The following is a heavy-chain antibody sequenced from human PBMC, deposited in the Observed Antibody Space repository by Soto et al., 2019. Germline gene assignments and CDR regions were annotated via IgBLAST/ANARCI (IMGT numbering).Heavy chain of an antibody. Sequence: QVQLVQSGAEVKKPGASVKVSCKASGYNFIRYGIHWVRQAPGQRLEWMGWINTGNGNTKYSQKSQGRVTITRDTSASTAYMEMGSLTTEDTALYYCARELETTGPRWFDPWGQGTLVTVSS. J-gene: IGHJ5*02. CDR2: INTGNGNT. D-gene: IGHD4-17*01. V-gene: IGHV1-3*04. CDR3: ARELETTGPRWFDP. CDR1: GYNFIRYG.